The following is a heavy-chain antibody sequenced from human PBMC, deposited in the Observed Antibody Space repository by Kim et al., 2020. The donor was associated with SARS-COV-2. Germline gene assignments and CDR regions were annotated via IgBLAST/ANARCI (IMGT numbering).Heavy chain of an antibody. CDR3: ARGLLGYCSGGSCYSGYFDY. J-gene: IGHJ4*02. D-gene: IGHD2-15*01. CDR2: IYHSGST. CDR1: GGSISSGGYS. Sequence: SETLSLTCAVSGGSISSGGYSWSWIRQPPGKGLEWIGYIYHSGSTYYNPSLKSRVTISVDRSKNQFSLKLSSVTAADTAVYYCARGLLGYCSGGSCYSGYFDYWGQGTLVTVSS. V-gene: IGHV4-30-2*01.